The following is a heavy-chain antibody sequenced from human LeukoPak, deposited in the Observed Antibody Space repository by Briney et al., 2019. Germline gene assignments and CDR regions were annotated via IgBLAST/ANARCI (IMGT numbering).Heavy chain of an antibody. V-gene: IGHV1-69*06. J-gene: IGHJ5*02. CDR1: GGTFSSYA. D-gene: IGHD3-9*01. CDR3: ARDLGLLTGYYGWFDP. CDR2: IIPIFGTA. Sequence: GASVKVSCKASGGTFSSYAISWVRQAPGQGLEWMGGIIPIFGTANYAQKFQGRVTITADKSTSTAYMELSSLRSEDTAVYYCARDLGLLTGYYGWFDPWGQGTLVTVSS.